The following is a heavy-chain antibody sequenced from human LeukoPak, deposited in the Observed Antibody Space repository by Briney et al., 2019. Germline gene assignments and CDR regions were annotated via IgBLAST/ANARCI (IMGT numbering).Heavy chain of an antibody. D-gene: IGHD6-19*01. CDR2: INPSGGGT. CDR1: GYTFTNYY. V-gene: IGHV1-46*01. Sequence: ASVKVSCKASGYTFTNYYIHWGRQAPGQGPEWMGIINPSGGGTTYDPKFQGRVTMTKDTSTSAGYMVMRRLGPADTALYYCARGTDIAVAANYFDYWGQGTLVTVSS. CDR3: ARGTDIAVAANYFDY. J-gene: IGHJ4*02.